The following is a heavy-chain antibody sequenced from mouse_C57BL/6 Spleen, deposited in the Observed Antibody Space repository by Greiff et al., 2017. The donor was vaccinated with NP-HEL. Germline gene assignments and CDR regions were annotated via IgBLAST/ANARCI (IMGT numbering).Heavy chain of an antibody. CDR2: IYPGDGDT. CDR1: GYAFSSSW. CDR3: ARFYYGYDGFAY. D-gene: IGHD2-2*01. V-gene: IGHV1-82*01. Sequence: QVQLKQSGPELAKPGASVKISCKASGYAFSSSWMNWVKQRPGKGLEWIGRIYPGDGDTNYNGKFKGKATLTADKSSSTAYMQLSSLTSEDSAVYFCARFYYGYDGFAYWGQGTLVTVSA. J-gene: IGHJ3*01.